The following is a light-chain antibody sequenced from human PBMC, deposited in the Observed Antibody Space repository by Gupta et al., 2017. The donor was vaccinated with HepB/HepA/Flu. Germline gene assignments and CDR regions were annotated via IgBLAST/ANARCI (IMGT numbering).Light chain of an antibody. Sequence: EIVLKQSPATLSLSPGERATLSCRASQSVNSYLAWYQQKPGQAPRLLIYDASNRATGIPARFSGSGSATDFTLTISSLEPEDFAVYYCQQRSYWPLTFGGGTKVEIK. J-gene: IGKJ4*01. CDR1: QSVNSY. CDR2: DAS. V-gene: IGKV3-11*01. CDR3: QQRSYWPLT.